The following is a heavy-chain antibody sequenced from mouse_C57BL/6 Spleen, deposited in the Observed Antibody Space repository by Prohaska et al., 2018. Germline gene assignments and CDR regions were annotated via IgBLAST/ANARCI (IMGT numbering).Heavy chain of an antibody. CDR3: ARPLWPYYFDY. Sequence: EVQLVESGGGLVKPGGSLKLSCAASGFTFSSYAMSWVRQTPEKRLEWVIIISDGGSYINYPDNVKGRFTISRDNAKNNLYLQMSHLKSEDTAMYYCARPLWPYYFDYWGQGTTLTVSS. J-gene: IGHJ2*01. CDR2: ISDGGSYI. D-gene: IGHD1-1*02. V-gene: IGHV5-4*01. CDR1: GFTFSSYA.